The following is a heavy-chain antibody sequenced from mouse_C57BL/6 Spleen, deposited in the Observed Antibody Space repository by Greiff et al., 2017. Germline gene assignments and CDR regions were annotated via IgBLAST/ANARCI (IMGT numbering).Heavy chain of an antibody. V-gene: IGHV14-2*01. D-gene: IGHD2-3*01. CDR2: TDPEDGVT. CDR1: FNIKDYY. J-gene: IGHJ2*01. CDR3: AIYDGYSPDD. Sequence: FNIKDYYMHWVKQRTEQGLEWIGRTDPEDGVTKYAPKFQGMATTTADPSSNTAYLQLTSLTSEDTAVYYCAIYDGYSPDDWGKGTTLTVSS.